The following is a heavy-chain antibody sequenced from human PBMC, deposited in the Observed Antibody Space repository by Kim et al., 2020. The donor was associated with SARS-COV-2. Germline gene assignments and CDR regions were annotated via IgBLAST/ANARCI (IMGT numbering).Heavy chain of an antibody. CDR3: ARGRGVYGSGSPLYYGMVV. Sequence: SETLSLTCAVYGGSFSGYYWSWIRQPPGKGLEWIGEINHSGSTNYNPSLKSRVTITVDTSKNQFALKLSSVTAADTAVYYCARGRGVYGSGSPLYYGMVVWGQGTTVTVS. CDR1: GGSFSGYY. V-gene: IGHV4-34*01. D-gene: IGHD3-10*01. CDR2: INHSGST. J-gene: IGHJ6*02.